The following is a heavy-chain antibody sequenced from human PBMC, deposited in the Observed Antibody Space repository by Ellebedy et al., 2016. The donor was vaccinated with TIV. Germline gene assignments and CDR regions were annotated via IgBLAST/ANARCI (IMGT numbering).Heavy chain of an antibody. CDR3: AKDQVAGDGRWVFDM. CDR1: GFTFSNYA. D-gene: IGHD5-24*01. J-gene: IGHJ3*02. Sequence: GESLKISCAASGFTFSNYAMCWVRQAPGKGLEWVSTISGSNTYYADSVRGRLTISRDNSKNTLYLHMNSLRAEDTATYYCAKDQVAGDGRWVFDMWGQGTKVTVSS. V-gene: IGHV3-23*01. CDR2: ISGSNT.